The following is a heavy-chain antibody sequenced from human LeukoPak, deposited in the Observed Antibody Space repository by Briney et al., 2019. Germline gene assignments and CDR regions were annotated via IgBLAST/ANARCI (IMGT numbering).Heavy chain of an antibody. CDR1: GGSISSYY. V-gene: IGHV4-59*08. Sequence: PSETLSLTCTVSGGSISSYYWSWIRQSPGKGLECIGYIHYTGSTNYNPSLKSRVTISVDTSKNQFSLKLSSVTAADTAVYYCARVSGYSSSWYVSSIDYWGQGTLVTVSS. CDR2: IHYTGST. D-gene: IGHD6-13*01. CDR3: ARVSGYSSSWYVSSIDY. J-gene: IGHJ4*02.